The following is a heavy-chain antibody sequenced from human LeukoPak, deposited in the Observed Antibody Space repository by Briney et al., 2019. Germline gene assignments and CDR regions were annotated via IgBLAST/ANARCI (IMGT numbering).Heavy chain of an antibody. Sequence: GGSLRLSCAASGFTFTNYWMHWVRQAPGKGLVWVSRIDIDGTGTSYADSVKGRFTISRDNAKSTVSLQMNSLKAEDTAVYYCGTVFDHWGPGILVTVSS. CDR1: GFTFTNYW. V-gene: IGHV3-74*01. J-gene: IGHJ4*02. CDR2: IDIDGTGT. CDR3: GTVFDH.